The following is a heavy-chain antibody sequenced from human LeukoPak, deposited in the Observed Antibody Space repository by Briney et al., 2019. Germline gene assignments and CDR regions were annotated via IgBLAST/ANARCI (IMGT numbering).Heavy chain of an antibody. CDR1: GGSFSGYY. V-gene: IGHV4-34*01. D-gene: IGHD2-2*01. J-gene: IGHJ5*02. CDR2: INHSGST. CDR3: ARRLRYLVVVNWFDP. Sequence: PSETLSLTCAVYGGSFSGYYWSWIRQPPGKGLEWIGEINHSGSTNYNPSLKSRVTISVDTSKNQFSLKLSSVTAADTAVYYCARRLRYLVVVNWFDPWGQGTLVTVSS.